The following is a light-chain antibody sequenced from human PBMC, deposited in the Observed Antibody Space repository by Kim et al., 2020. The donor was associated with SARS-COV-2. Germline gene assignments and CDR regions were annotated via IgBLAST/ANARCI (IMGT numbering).Light chain of an antibody. CDR1: SLRSYY. V-gene: IGLV3-19*01. CDR3: NSRDSNNNVV. CDR2: GKN. Sequence: SSELTQDPAVSVALGQTVRITCQGDSLRSYYATWYPQKPGQAPILVIYGKNSRPSGIPDRFSGSSSGNTASLTITGTQAGDEADYYCNSRDSNNNVVFGR. J-gene: IGLJ2*01.